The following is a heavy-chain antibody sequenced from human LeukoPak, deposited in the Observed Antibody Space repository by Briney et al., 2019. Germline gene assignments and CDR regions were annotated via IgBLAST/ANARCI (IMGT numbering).Heavy chain of an antibody. Sequence: SETLSLTCTVSGGSISSFYWSWLRQPPGKGLEWIGYISYSGSTNYNPSLKSGVTMSVDTSKNQSSLKLNSVTAADTAAYYCARDSYIYRSGSHDAFDIWGQGTLVTVSS. J-gene: IGHJ3*02. CDR2: ISYSGST. V-gene: IGHV4-59*12. CDR3: ARDSYIYRSGSHDAFDI. CDR1: GGSISSFY. D-gene: IGHD3-10*01.